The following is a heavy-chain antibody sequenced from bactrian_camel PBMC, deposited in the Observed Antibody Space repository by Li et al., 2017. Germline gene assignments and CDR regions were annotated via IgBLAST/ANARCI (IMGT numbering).Heavy chain of an antibody. J-gene: IGHJ4*01. D-gene: IGHD5*01. CDR2: IESDGST. V-gene: IGHV3S9*01. CDR1: GDTISRYC. CDR3: AAGGAWWGKRTYAFDYDYDY. Sequence: HVQLVESGGGLVQPGGSLRLSCVVSGDTISRYCMGWFRQIPDKEREGVAGIESDGSTNYADSVKGRFTTHRDNVKNTLYLTMNTLKPEDTAMYYCAAGGAWWGKRTYAFDYDYDYRGQGTQVTVS.